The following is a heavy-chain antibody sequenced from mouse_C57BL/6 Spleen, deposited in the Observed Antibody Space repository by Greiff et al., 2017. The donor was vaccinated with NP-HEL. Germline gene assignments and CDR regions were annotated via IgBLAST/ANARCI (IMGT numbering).Heavy chain of an antibody. CDR2: ISSGGDYI. CDR3: TRDPLDSSGYGTY. V-gene: IGHV5-9-1*02. CDR1: GFTFSSYA. J-gene: IGHJ3*01. D-gene: IGHD3-2*02. Sequence: MLVESGEGLVKPGGSLKLSCAASGFTFSSYAMSWVRQTPEKRLEWVAYISSGGDYIYYADTVKGRFTISRDNARNTLYLQMSSLKSEDTAMYYCTRDPLDSSGYGTYWGQGTLVTVSA.